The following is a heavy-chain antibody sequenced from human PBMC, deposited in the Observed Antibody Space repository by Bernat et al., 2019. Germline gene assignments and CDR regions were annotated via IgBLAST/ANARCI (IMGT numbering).Heavy chain of an antibody. V-gene: IGHV3-30-3*01. D-gene: IGHD6-6*01. CDR1: GFTFSSYA. CDR2: ISYDGSNK. J-gene: IGHJ4*02. CDR3: ESTAARLPIY. Sequence: QVQLVESGGGVVQPGRSLRLSCAASGFTFSSYAMHWVRQAPGKGLEWVAVISYDGSNKYYADSVKGRFTISRDNSKNTLYLQMNSLRAEDTAVYYCESTAARLPIYWGQGTLVTVSS.